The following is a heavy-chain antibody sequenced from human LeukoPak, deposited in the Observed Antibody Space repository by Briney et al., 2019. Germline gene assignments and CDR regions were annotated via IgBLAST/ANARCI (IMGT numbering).Heavy chain of an antibody. CDR3: ATIVGATSRGTDAFDI. J-gene: IGHJ3*02. Sequence: ASVKVSCKASGYTCTSYYMHWVRQAPGQGLEWMGIINPSGGSTSYAQKFQGRVTMTRDTSTSTVYMELSSLRSEDTAVYYCATIVGATSRGTDAFDIWGQGTMVTVSS. CDR1: GYTCTSYY. CDR2: INPSGGST. D-gene: IGHD1-26*01. V-gene: IGHV1-46*01.